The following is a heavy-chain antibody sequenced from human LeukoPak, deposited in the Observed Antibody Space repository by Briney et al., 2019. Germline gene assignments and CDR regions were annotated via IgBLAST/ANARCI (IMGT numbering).Heavy chain of an antibody. D-gene: IGHD6-19*01. CDR3: AREDNSGWFDY. Sequence: SETLSLTCTVSGGSISSYYWSWIRQPPGKGLEWIGYIYYSGSTNYNPSLKSRITISVDTSKNQFSLELSSVTAADTAVYYCAREDNSGWFDYWGQGTLVTVSS. CDR1: GGSISSYY. J-gene: IGHJ4*02. CDR2: IYYSGST. V-gene: IGHV4-59*01.